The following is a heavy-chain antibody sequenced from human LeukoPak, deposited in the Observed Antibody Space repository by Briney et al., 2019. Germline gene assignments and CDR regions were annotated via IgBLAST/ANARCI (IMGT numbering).Heavy chain of an antibody. Sequence: GGSLRLSCAPSGFIFSRYAMNWVRQAPGKGLEWVSIISNSGDSTIYADSVKGRFTISRDNAKNSLYLQMNSLRAEDTAVYYCARDQAVAGTNGWFDPWGQGTLVTVSS. J-gene: IGHJ5*02. D-gene: IGHD6-19*01. CDR2: ISNSGDST. V-gene: IGHV3-23*01. CDR3: ARDQAVAGTNGWFDP. CDR1: GFIFSRYA.